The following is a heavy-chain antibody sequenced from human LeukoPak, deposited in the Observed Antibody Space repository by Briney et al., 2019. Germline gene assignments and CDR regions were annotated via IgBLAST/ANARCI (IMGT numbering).Heavy chain of an antibody. J-gene: IGHJ4*02. CDR3: ARVGYNSGWYEY. D-gene: IGHD6-19*01. V-gene: IGHV3-33*01. Sequence: GTSLRLSCAASGFTFSSYGMHWVRQAPGKGLEWVAGIWEDGTNIHYVGSVKGRFTISRDNSKNTLYLQMNSLRAEDTTVYYCARVGYNSGWYEYWGQGTLVTVSS. CDR2: IWEDGTNI. CDR1: GFTFSSYG.